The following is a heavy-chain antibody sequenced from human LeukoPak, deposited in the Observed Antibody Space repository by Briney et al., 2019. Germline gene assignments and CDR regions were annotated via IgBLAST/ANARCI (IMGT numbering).Heavy chain of an antibody. J-gene: IGHJ4*02. Sequence: GGSLRLSCAASGFTFDDYAMHWVRQAPGKGLEWVSLISWDGGSTYYADSVKGRFTISRDNSKNSLYLQMNSPRAEDTALYYCAKEAMIGGNFDYWGQGTLVTVSS. CDR3: AKEAMIGGNFDY. V-gene: IGHV3-43D*03. CDR1: GFTFDDYA. D-gene: IGHD3-22*01. CDR2: ISWDGGST.